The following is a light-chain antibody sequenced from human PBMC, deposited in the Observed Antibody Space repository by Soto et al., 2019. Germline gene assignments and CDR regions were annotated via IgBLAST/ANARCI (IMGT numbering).Light chain of an antibody. CDR1: PSVTNF. CDR3: QQRNVWPPLT. V-gene: IGKV3-11*01. Sequence: IVFTQSPSTLSLSPGERATLSCRASPSVTNFLAWYQQKPGQAPRLLIYGAFNRATGIPARFSGSGSGTDFTLTISSLEPQDSAVYYCQQRNVWPPLTFGQGTHWRL. J-gene: IGKJ5*01. CDR2: GAF.